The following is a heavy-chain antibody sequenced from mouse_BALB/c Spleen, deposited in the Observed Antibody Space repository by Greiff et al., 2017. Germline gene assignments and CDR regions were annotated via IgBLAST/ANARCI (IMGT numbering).Heavy chain of an antibody. CDR1: GFTFSSYG. CDR2: INTYADST. V-gene: IGHV5-6-3*01. Sequence: EVQLQESGGGLVQPGGSLKLSCVASGFTFSSYGMSWVRQTPDKRLELVATINTYADSTYYPDSVKGRFTISRDNAKNTLYLQMSSLKSEDTAMYFCASGYFDYWGQGTTITVSS. J-gene: IGHJ2*01. CDR3: ASGYFDY.